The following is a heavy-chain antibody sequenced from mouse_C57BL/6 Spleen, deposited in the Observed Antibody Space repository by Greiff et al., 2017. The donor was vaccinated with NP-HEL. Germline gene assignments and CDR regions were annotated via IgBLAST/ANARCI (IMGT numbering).Heavy chain of an antibody. V-gene: IGHV1-82*01. J-gene: IGHJ3*01. CDR3: AREEGYYGSSLFAY. CDR2: IYPGDGDT. Sequence: VQLQESGPELVKPGASVKISCKASGYAFSSSWMNWVKQRPGKGLEWIGRIYPGDGDTNYNGKFKGKATLTADKSSSTAYMQLSSLTSEDSAVYFCAREEGYYGSSLFAYWGQGTLVTVSA. CDR1: GYAFSSSW. D-gene: IGHD1-1*01.